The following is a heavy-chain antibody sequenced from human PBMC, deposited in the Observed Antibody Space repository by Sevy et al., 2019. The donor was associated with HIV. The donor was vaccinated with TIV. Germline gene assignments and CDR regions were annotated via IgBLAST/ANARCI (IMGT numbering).Heavy chain of an antibody. CDR2: VYSSGRT. CDR1: GDSISSGNHR. CDR3: ARDGIRRDYYHGMDV. Sequence: SETLSLTCTVSGDSISSGNHRWSWIRQPAGKGLEWIGRVYSSGRTMYNSSLKSRVTMSVDTSKNQFSLMVSSLIAADTAIYYCARDGIRRDYYHGMDVWGQGTTVTVSS. J-gene: IGHJ6*02. V-gene: IGHV4-61*02. D-gene: IGHD3-10*01.